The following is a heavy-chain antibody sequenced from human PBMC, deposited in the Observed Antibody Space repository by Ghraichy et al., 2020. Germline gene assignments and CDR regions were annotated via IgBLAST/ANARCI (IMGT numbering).Heavy chain of an antibody. Sequence: SGPTLVKPTQTLTLTCTFSGFSLSTRGMCVTWIRQPPGKALEWLARIDWDDNKYYSTSLRTRLTISKDTSKNQVVLAMTNTDPVDTATYYCARNPLLSGNNRINYWGPGTLVAVSS. CDR2: IDWDDNK. V-gene: IGHV2-70*11. CDR1: GFSLSTRGMC. CDR3: ARNPLLSGNNRINY. J-gene: IGHJ4*01. D-gene: IGHD1-14*01.